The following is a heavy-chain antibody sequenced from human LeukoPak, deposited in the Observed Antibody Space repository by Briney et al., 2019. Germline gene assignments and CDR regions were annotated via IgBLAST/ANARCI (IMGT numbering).Heavy chain of an antibody. Sequence: GGSLRLSCAASGFTFSSYWMSWVRQAPGKGLEWVANIKQDGGEKYYVDSVKGRFTISRDNAKNSLYLQMNSLRAEDTAVYYCASLKWLRRFDHWGQGTLVTVSS. J-gene: IGHJ4*02. D-gene: IGHD5-12*01. CDR1: GFTFSSYW. CDR2: IKQDGGEK. CDR3: ASLKWLRRFDH. V-gene: IGHV3-7*01.